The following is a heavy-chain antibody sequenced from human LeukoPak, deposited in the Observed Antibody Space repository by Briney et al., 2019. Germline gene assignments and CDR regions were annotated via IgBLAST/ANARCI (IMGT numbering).Heavy chain of an antibody. CDR1: GFTFSSYA. CDR3: AKDRTVGASYWYFDL. D-gene: IGHD1-26*01. CDR2: ISGSGGST. Sequence: GGSLRLSCAASGFTFSSYAMSWVRQAPGKGLEWVSAISGSGGSTYYADSVKGRFTISRDSAKNTLFLHMNTLRAEDTAIYYCAKDRTVGASYWYFDLWGRGTLVTVSS. V-gene: IGHV3-23*01. J-gene: IGHJ2*01.